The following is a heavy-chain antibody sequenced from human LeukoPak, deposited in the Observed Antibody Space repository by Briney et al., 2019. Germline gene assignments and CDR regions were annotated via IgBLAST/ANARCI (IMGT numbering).Heavy chain of an antibody. D-gene: IGHD3-22*01. CDR1: GFTFDDYA. Sequence: GGSLRLSCAASGFTFDDYAMHWVRHAPGKGLEWVSGISWNSGSIGYADSVKGRFTTSRDNSKSTLYLQMNSLRAEDTAIYYCAKIFHTDGYYLGEHLFDAWGQGTLVTVSS. CDR3: AKIFHTDGYYLGEHLFDA. V-gene: IGHV3-9*01. J-gene: IGHJ5*02. CDR2: ISWNSGSI.